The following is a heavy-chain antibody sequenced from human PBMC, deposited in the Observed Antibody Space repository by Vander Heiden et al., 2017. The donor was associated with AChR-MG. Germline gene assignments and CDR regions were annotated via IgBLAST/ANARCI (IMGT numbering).Heavy chain of an antibody. J-gene: IGHJ6*03. CDR3: KAWEGYMDV. CDR1: AFPFSGSA. V-gene: IGHV3-73*02. D-gene: IGHD1-26*01. CDR2: IRSKANSYAT. Sequence: EVQLVESGGGFVPLGVSLNPSCAASAFPFSGSAMHWVLQASGKGLEWVGRIRSKANSYATAYAASVKGRFTISRDDSKNTAYLQMNSLKTEDTAVYYCKAWEGYMDVWGKGTTVTVSS.